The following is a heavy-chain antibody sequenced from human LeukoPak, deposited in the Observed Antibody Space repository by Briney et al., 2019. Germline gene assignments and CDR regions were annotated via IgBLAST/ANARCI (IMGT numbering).Heavy chain of an antibody. Sequence: GGSLRLSCEVSGFTFSSRWMHWVRQAPGKGLVWVALIKNDGNANYADSVKGRFIASRDDAENTVYLHMSSLRAEDTAVYYCHPLAYISDWGQGALVTVSS. CDR2: IKNDGNA. CDR3: HPLAYISD. D-gene: IGHD1-1*01. V-gene: IGHV3-74*01. CDR1: GFTFSSRW. J-gene: IGHJ4*02.